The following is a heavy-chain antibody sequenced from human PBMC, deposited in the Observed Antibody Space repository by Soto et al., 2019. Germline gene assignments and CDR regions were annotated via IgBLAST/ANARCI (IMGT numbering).Heavy chain of an antibody. CDR1: GFTFSTYD. CDR2: IGDSSDNT. CDR3: AKDLTGDSGQGHLCDY. Sequence: GGALGLSCSASGFTFSTYDMSWVRQAPGKGLEWVSTIGDSSDNTFYADSVRGRFTISRDNSKNTLYLQMNSLRAEDTAMYYCAKDLTGDSGQGHLCDYWGQGTLVTVSS. V-gene: IGHV3-23*01. J-gene: IGHJ4*02. D-gene: IGHD7-27*01.